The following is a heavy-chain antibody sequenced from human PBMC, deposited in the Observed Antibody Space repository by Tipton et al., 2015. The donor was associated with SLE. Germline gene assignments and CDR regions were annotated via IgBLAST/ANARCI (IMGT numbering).Heavy chain of an antibody. Sequence: TLSLTCAVSGYSISSGYYWGWVRQPPGKGLGWIGGVYHGGSTYYNPALQRRVTISVDTSKNHFSQKVCSVTAADTAGYYWARTRDGDYDKWGQGTLVNVSS. CDR1: GYSISSGYY. J-gene: IGHJ4*02. CDR3: ARTRDGDYDK. CDR2: VYHGGST. V-gene: IGHV4-38-2*01. D-gene: IGHD4-17*01.